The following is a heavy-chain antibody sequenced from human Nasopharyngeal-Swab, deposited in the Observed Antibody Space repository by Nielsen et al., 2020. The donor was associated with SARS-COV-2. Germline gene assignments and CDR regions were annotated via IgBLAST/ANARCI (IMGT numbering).Heavy chain of an antibody. J-gene: IGHJ3*02. Sequence: WVCQALGHGPAGMGRIISILGIANHAQKFQGRVTITADKSTSTAYMELSSLRSEDTAVYYCARGWERWLRSPGNAFDIWGQGTMVTVSS. CDR3: ARGWERWLRSPGNAFDI. D-gene: IGHD5-24*01. V-gene: IGHV1-69*02. CDR2: IISILGIA.